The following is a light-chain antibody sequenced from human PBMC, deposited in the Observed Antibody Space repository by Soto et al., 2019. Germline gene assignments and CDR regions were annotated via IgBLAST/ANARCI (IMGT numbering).Light chain of an antibody. CDR3: QQYDDLPPWT. Sequence: EIVMTQSPATLSVSPGETATLSCRASQSVSNKLAWYQQKPGQAPRLLIYGASTRAMGVPARFSGSGSGTEFTLTISSLQSEDVAVYHCQQYDDLPPWTFGQGTKVEIK. J-gene: IGKJ1*01. CDR2: GAS. CDR1: QSVSNK. V-gene: IGKV3-15*01.